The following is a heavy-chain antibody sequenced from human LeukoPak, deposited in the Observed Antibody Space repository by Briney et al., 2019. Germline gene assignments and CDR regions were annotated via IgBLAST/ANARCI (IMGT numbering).Heavy chain of an antibody. J-gene: IGHJ4*02. D-gene: IGHD3-3*01. CDR1: GYTFTSYG. Sequence: ASVKVSCKASGYTFTSYGISWVRQAPGQGLEWMGWISAYNGNTNYAQKLQGRVTMTTDTSTSTAYMELRSLRSDDTAVYYCAREGYDFWSGYYSNFDYWGQGTLVTVSS. CDR3: AREGYDFWSGYYSNFDY. V-gene: IGHV1-18*01. CDR2: ISAYNGNT.